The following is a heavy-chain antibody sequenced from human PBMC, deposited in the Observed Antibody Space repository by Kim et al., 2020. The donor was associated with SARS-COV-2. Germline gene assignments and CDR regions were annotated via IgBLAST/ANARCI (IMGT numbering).Heavy chain of an antibody. CDR1: GFTISSYW. CDR3: ARDRNFYGSGRYKV. J-gene: IGHJ1*01. D-gene: IGHD3-10*01. CDR2: IKEDGSQK. V-gene: IGHV3-7*01. Sequence: GGSLRLSCAASGFTISSYWMSWVRQAPGKGLEWVANIKEDGSQKYYVDSVKGRFTISRDNAKNSLYLHMNSLRAEDTAVYYCARDRNFYGSGRYKVWGQGTLVTVSS.